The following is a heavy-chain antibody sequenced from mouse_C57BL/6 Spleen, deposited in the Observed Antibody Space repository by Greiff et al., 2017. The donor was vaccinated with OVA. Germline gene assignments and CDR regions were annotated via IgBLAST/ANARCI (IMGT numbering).Heavy chain of an antibody. CDR3: ASYYGILWFAY. J-gene: IGHJ3*01. V-gene: IGHV1-9*01. CDR1: GYTFTGYW. CDR2: ILPGSGST. Sequence: QVQLKQSGAELMKPGASVKLSCKATGYTFTGYWIEWVKQRPGHGLEWIGEILPGSGSTNYNEKFKGKATFTADTSSNTAYMQISSLTTEDSAIYYCASYYGILWFAYWGQGTLVTVSA. D-gene: IGHD2-1*01.